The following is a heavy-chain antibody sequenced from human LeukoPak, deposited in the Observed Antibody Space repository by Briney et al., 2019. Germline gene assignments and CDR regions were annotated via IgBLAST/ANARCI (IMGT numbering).Heavy chain of an antibody. CDR2: INPNSGGT. J-gene: IGHJ6*02. Sequence: WASVKVSCKASGYTFINYVISWVRQAPGQGLEWMGWINPNSGGTNYAQKFQGWVTMTRYTSISTAYMELSRLRSDDTAVYYCARGWRTTVVTPYYYYYGMDVWGQGTTVTVSS. CDR3: ARGWRTTVVTPYYYYYGMDV. CDR1: GYTFINYV. D-gene: IGHD4-23*01. V-gene: IGHV1-2*04.